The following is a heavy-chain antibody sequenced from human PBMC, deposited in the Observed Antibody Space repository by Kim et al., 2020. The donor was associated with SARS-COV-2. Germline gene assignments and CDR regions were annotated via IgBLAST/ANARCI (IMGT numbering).Heavy chain of an antibody. D-gene: IGHD6-13*01. CDR2: K. CDR3: ARDGSAERFDY. J-gene: IGHJ4*02. V-gene: IGHV3-33*01. Sequence: KYYADSVKGRFTISRDNSKNTLYLQMNSLRAEDTAVYYCARDGSAERFDYWGQGTLVTVSS.